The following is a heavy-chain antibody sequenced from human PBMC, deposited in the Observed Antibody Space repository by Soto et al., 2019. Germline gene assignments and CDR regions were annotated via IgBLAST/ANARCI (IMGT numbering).Heavy chain of an antibody. J-gene: IGHJ4*02. V-gene: IGHV4-31*03. CDR3: ARESAVCSSTSCLD. CDR2: IYYSGST. Sequence: SETLSLTCTVSGGSISSGGYYWSWIRQHPGKGLEWIGYIYYSGSTYYNPSLKSRVTISVDTSKNQFSLKLSSVTAADTAVYYCARESAVCSSTSCLDWGQGTLVTVSS. CDR1: GGSISSGGYY. D-gene: IGHD2-2*01.